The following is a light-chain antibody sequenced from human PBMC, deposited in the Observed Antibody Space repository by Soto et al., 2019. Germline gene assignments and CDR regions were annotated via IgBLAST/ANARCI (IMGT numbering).Light chain of an antibody. Sequence: DIQMTQSPSSLSASVGDRVTITWRASQSISSYLNWYQQKPGKAPKLLIYAAYSLQSGVPSRFSGSGSGTDFTLTISSLLPEDFATYYCQHSYSTLWTFGQGTKVDIK. V-gene: IGKV1-39*01. CDR1: QSISSY. CDR3: QHSYSTLWT. CDR2: AAY. J-gene: IGKJ1*01.